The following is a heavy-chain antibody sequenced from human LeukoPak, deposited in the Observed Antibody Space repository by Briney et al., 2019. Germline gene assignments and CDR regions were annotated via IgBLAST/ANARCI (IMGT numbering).Heavy chain of an antibody. CDR3: ARHSSRASWFDP. D-gene: IGHD6-13*01. CDR1: GYTFTSYD. Sequence: ASVKVSCKASGYTFTSYDINWVRQATGQGLEWMGWMNPNSGNTGYAQKFQGRVTMTRNTSISTAYMELSSLRSEDTAVYYCARHSSRASWFDPWGQGTLVTVSS. CDR2: MNPNSGNT. V-gene: IGHV1-8*01. J-gene: IGHJ5*02.